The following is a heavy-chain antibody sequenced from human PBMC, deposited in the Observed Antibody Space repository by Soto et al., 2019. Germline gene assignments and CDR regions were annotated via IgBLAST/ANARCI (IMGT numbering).Heavy chain of an antibody. J-gene: IGHJ5*02. Sequence: SVKVSCKASGYTFISYGIGWVRQAPGQGLEWMGEIIPIFGTANYAQKFQGRVTITADESTSTAYMELSSLRSEDTAVYYCARDRGPSSGYYPYWFDPWGHGSLVTVFS. D-gene: IGHD3-22*01. CDR2: IIPIFGTA. CDR3: ARDRGPSSGYYPYWFDP. CDR1: GYTFISYG. V-gene: IGHV1-69*13.